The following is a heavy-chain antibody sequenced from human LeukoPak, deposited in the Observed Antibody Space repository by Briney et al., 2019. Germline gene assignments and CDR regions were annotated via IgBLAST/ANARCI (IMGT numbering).Heavy chain of an antibody. CDR3: ARGPLPLSSNYYDSGLFDY. Sequence: KPSETLSLTCAVYGGSFSGYYWSWIRQPPGKGLEWIGEINHSGSTNYNPSLKSRVTISVDTSKNQFSLKLSSVTAADTAVYYCARGPLPLSSNYYDSGLFDYWGQGTLVTVSS. CDR1: GGSFSGYY. V-gene: IGHV4-34*01. D-gene: IGHD3-22*01. J-gene: IGHJ4*02. CDR2: INHSGST.